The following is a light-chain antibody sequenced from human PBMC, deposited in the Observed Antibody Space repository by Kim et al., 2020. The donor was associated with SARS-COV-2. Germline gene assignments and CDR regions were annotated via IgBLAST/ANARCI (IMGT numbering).Light chain of an antibody. Sequence: DIVMTQTPLSSPVTLGQPASISCRSSQSLVYSDGNTYLSWLQQRPGQPPRLLICKISNRFSGVPDRFSGSGAGTDFTLKISRVEAEDVGVYYCMQATQFPLTFGGGTKVDIK. J-gene: IGKJ4*01. CDR1: QSLVYSDGNTY. V-gene: IGKV2-24*01. CDR2: KIS. CDR3: MQATQFPLT.